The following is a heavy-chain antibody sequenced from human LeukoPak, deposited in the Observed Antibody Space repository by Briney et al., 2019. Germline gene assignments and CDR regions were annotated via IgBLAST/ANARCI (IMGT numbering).Heavy chain of an antibody. V-gene: IGHV4-39*07. Sequence: SSETLSLTCTVSGGSISSSSYYWGWIRQPPGKGLEWIGSIYYSGSTYYNPSLKSRVTISVDTSKNQFSLKLSSVTAADTAVYYCARTFELITDYGDYDGVKSGWFDPWGQGTLVTVSS. CDR3: ARTFELITDYGDYDGVKSGWFDP. D-gene: IGHD4-17*01. CDR1: GGSISSSSYY. J-gene: IGHJ5*02. CDR2: IYYSGST.